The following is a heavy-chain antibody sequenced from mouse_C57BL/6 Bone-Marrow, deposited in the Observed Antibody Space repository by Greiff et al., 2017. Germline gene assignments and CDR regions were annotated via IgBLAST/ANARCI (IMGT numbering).Heavy chain of an antibody. J-gene: IGHJ3*01. CDR3: ARGGFAY. CDR1: GYSITSGYY. CDR2: ISYDGSN. Sequence: VQLKESGPGLVKPSQSLSLTCSVTGYSITSGYYWNWIRQFPGNKLEWMGYISYDGSNNYNPSLKNRISITRDTSKNQFFLKLNSVTTEDTATYYCARGGFAYWGQGTLVTDSA. V-gene: IGHV3-6*01.